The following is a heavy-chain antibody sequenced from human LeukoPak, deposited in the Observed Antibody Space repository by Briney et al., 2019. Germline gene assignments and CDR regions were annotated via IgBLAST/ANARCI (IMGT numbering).Heavy chain of an antibody. Sequence: QPGGSLRLSCAASGFTFTTYWMGWVRQAPGKGLEWVSAISGSGGSTYYADSVKGRFTISRDNSKNTLYLQMNSLRAEDTAVYYCAKGYDSSGYDYWGQGTLVTVSS. J-gene: IGHJ4*02. CDR2: ISGSGGST. D-gene: IGHD3-22*01. V-gene: IGHV3-23*01. CDR1: GFTFTTYW. CDR3: AKGYDSSGYDY.